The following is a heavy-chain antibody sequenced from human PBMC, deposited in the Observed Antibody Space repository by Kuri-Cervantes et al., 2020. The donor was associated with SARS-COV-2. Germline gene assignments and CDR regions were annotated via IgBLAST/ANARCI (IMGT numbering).Heavy chain of an antibody. D-gene: IGHD3-3*01. CDR2: IKSKTDGGTT. CDR3: TTGYDFWSGYYRFDYYYYYMDV. J-gene: IGHJ6*03. V-gene: IGHV3-15*01. CDR1: GFTFSNAW. Sequence: GGSLRLSCAASGFTFSNAWMSWVRQAPGEGLEWVGRIKSKTDGGTTDYAAPVKGRFTISRDDSKNTLYLQMNSLKTEDTAVYYCTTGYDFWSGYYRFDYYYYYMDVWGKGTTVTVSS.